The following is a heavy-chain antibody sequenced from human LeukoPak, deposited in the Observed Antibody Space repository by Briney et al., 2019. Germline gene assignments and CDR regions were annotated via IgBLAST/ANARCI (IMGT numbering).Heavy chain of an antibody. CDR1: GGSFSGYY. Sequence: SETLSLTCAVYGGSFSGYYWSWIRQPPGKGLEWIGEINHSGSTNYNPSLKSRVTISVDTSKNQFPLKLSSVTAADTAVYYCARGGRTIPVYYFDYWGQGTLVTVSS. D-gene: IGHD1-26*01. J-gene: IGHJ4*02. CDR2: INHSGST. CDR3: ARGGRTIPVYYFDY. V-gene: IGHV4-34*01.